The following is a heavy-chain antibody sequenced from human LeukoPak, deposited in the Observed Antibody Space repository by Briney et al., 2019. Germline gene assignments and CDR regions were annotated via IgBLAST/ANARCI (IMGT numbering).Heavy chain of an antibody. CDR1: GGSMSRYY. CDR3: AALNDSGGTFFNY. V-gene: IGHV4-59*08. D-gene: IGHD4-23*01. CDR2: IYHSGST. J-gene: IGHJ4*02. Sequence: SETLSLTCTVSGGSMSRYYWSWVRQPPGKGLEWIAYIYHSGSTNYNPSLKSRVNISVDTSKHQLCLKPSYVTAADTAVYDCAALNDSGGTFFNYWGQGTLVTVSS.